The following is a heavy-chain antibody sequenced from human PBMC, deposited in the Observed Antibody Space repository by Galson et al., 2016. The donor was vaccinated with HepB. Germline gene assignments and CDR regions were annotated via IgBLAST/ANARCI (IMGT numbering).Heavy chain of an antibody. J-gene: IGHJ4*02. V-gene: IGHV3-23*01. CDR3: AKARGSTGGASYNCWQRLGVLGFDAFDL. Sequence: SLRLSCAASGFTHTNYAMSWVRQAPGKGLEWVSTINPSGGTTYFADSVKGRFTFSRYNSRNTLYLQTNSLRAEDTAVYYCAKARGSTGGASYNCWQRLGVLGFDAFDLWGQGTVVTVSS. D-gene: IGHD2-8*02. CDR1: GFTHTNYA. CDR2: INPSGGTT.